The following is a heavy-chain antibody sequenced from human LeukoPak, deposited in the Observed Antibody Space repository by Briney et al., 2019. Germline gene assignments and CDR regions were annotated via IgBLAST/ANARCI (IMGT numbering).Heavy chain of an antibody. Sequence: GGSLRLSCAASGFTFSIYWYHWVRQAPGKGLVWVSRINGDGRDTIYADYVKGRFTISRDNAKNTVYLEMNSLRAEDMAVYSCARSIGHCSGSSCFEDAFDLWGQGTMVTVSS. D-gene: IGHD2-8*02. J-gene: IGHJ3*01. CDR1: GFTFSIYW. CDR2: INGDGRDT. V-gene: IGHV3-74*01. CDR3: ARSIGHCSGSSCFEDAFDL.